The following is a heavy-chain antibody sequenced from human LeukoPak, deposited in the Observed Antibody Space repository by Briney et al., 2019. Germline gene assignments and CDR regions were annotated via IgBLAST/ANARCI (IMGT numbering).Heavy chain of an antibody. D-gene: IGHD3-9*01. CDR1: GYSISSGYY. CDR3: ARGVGGLRYFDWSSPHYFDY. J-gene: IGHJ4*02. Sequence: SETLSLTCTVSGYSISSGYYWGWIRQPPGKGLEWIGSIYHSGSTYYNPSLKSRVTISVDTSKNQFSLKLSSVTAADTAVYYCARGVGGLRYFDWSSPHYFDYWGQGTLVTVSS. V-gene: IGHV4-38-2*02. CDR2: IYHSGST.